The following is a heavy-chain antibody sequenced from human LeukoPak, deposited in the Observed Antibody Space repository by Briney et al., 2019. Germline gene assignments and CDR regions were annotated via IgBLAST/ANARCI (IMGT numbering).Heavy chain of an antibody. CDR2: IYYSGST. Sequence: SETLSLTCTVSGGSISSSSYYWGWIRQPPGKGLEWIGSIYYSGSTYYNPSLKSRVTISVDTSKNQFSLKLSSVTAADTAVYYCARLGGRSGYYYGATDYWGQGTLVTVSS. J-gene: IGHJ4*02. CDR1: GGSISSSSYY. D-gene: IGHD3-22*01. CDR3: ARLGGRSGYYYGATDY. V-gene: IGHV4-39*01.